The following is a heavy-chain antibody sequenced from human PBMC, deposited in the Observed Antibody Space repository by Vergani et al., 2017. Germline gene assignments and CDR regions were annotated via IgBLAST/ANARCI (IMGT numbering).Heavy chain of an antibody. V-gene: IGHV3-49*03. D-gene: IGHD3-22*01. CDR2: IRSKAYGGTT. CDR1: GFTFGDYA. CDR3: TRGKNDSSDYYYYYYMDV. J-gene: IGHJ6*03. Sequence: VQLVESGGGLVQPGRSLRLSCTASGFTFGDYAMSWFRQAPGKGLEWVGFIRSKAYGGTTEYAASVKGRFTISRDDSKSIAYLQMNSLKTEDTAVYYCTRGKNDSSDYYYYYYMDVWDKGTTVTVSS.